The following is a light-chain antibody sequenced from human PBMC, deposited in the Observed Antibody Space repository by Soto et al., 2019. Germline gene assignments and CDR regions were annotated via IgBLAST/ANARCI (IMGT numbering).Light chain of an antibody. CDR1: QSISSF. J-gene: IGKJ5*01. V-gene: IGKV1-39*01. CDR3: QQSYSTLFT. CDR2: AAS. Sequence: IQVTQSPSSLSASVGDRVTITCRASQSISSFLTWYQQKAGKAPKLLIYAASSLQSGVPSRFSGSGSATDFTLTISSLQPEDFATYYCQQSYSTLFTFGQGTRLEIK.